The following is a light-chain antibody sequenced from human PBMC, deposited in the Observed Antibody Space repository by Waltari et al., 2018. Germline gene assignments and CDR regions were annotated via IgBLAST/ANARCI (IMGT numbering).Light chain of an antibody. Sequence: AIQLTQSPSSLSASVGHRITITCLASQDIASALAWYVQKPGKAPQLLIYDASTVESGVPSRFSGSGSGTDFTLSISGLQPEDFATYYCQQFINYPLTFGPGTTVDIK. V-gene: IGKV1D-13*01. CDR3: QQFINYPLT. CDR2: DAS. J-gene: IGKJ3*01. CDR1: QDIASA.